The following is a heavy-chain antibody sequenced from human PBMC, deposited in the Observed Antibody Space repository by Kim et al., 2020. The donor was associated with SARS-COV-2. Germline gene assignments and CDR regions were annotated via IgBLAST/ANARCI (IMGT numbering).Heavy chain of an antibody. J-gene: IGHJ4*02. D-gene: IGHD1-26*01. CDR3: AKARRIVGATGMDY. CDR1: GFTFSSYG. V-gene: IGHV3-30*18. CDR2: ISYDGSNK. Sequence: GGSLRLSCAASGFTFSSYGMHWVRQAPGKGLEWVAVISYDGSNKYYADSVKGRFTISRDNSKNTLYLQMNSLRAEDTAVYYCAKARRIVGATGMDYCVQG.